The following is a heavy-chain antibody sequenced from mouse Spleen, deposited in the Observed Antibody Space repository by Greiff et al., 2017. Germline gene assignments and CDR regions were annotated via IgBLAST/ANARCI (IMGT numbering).Heavy chain of an antibody. CDR3: ARHNAMDY. CDR2: ISSGGSYT. V-gene: IGHV5-9-3*01. J-gene: IGHJ4*01. CDR1: GFTFSSYA. Sequence: EVKVVESGGGLVKPGGSLKLSCAASGFTFSSYAMSWVRQTPEKRLEWVATISSGGSYTYYPDSVKGRFTISRDNAKNTLYLQMSSLRSEDTAMYYCARHNAMDYWGQGTSVTVSS.